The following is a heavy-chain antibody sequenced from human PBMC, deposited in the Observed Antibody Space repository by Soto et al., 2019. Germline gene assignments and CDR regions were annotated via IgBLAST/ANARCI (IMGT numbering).Heavy chain of an antibody. D-gene: IGHD6-13*01. Sequence: QVQLVQSGAEVKKPGSSVKVSCKASGGTFSSYTISWVRQAPGQGLEWMGRIIPILGIANYAQKFQGRVTITADKPTSTAYMELSSLRSEDTAVYYCARDEAAAGYFDYWGQGTLVTVSS. CDR1: GGTFSSYT. V-gene: IGHV1-69*08. CDR3: ARDEAAAGYFDY. CDR2: IIPILGIA. J-gene: IGHJ4*02.